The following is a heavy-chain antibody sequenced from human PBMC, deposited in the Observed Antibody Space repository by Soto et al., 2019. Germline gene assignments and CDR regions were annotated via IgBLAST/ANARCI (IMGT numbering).Heavy chain of an antibody. D-gene: IGHD3-22*01. J-gene: IGHJ4*02. Sequence: GGSLRLSCAASGFTFSSYGMHWVRQAPGKGLEWVAVIWYDGSNKYYADSVKGRFTISRDNSKNTLYLQMNSLRAEDTAVYYCARETGVSLYYYDSSGYPSPPDYWGQGTLVTVSS. CDR2: IWYDGSNK. CDR3: ARETGVSLYYYDSSGYPSPPDY. CDR1: GFTFSSYG. V-gene: IGHV3-33*01.